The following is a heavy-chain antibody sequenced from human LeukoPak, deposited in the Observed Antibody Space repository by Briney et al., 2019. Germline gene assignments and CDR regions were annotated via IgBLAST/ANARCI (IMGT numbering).Heavy chain of an antibody. CDR1: GGTFSSYA. CDR2: IIPIFGTA. Sequence: SVKVSCKASGGTFSSYAISWVRQAPGQGLEWMGGIIPIFGTANYAQKFQGRFTITTDESTSTAYMELSSLRSEDTAVYYCARARCSGGSSHSGYWFDPWGQGTLVTVSS. J-gene: IGHJ5*02. CDR3: ARARCSGGSSHSGYWFDP. D-gene: IGHD2-15*01. V-gene: IGHV1-69*05.